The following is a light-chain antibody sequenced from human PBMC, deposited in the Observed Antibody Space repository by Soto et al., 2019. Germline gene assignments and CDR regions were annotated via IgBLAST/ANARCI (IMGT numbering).Light chain of an antibody. CDR1: QSINSY. J-gene: IGKJ5*01. V-gene: IGKV1-39*01. CDR2: GAS. Sequence: DIQMTQSPSSLSAFVGDRFIIICRASQSINSYLNWYQQKPGTAPKLVISGASSLQSGVPSRFSGSGSGTEFTLTISSLQPDDFATYYCQQYNSYSFGQGTRLEIK. CDR3: QQYNSYS.